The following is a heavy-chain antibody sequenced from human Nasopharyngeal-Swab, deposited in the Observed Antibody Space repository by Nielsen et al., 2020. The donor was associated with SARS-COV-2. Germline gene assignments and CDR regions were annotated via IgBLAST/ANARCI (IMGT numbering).Heavy chain of an antibody. CDR2: IDWDDDK. CDR1: GFSPSTSGMC. D-gene: IGHD6-19*01. J-gene: IGHJ4*02. Sequence: SGPTLVKPTQTLTLTCTFSGFSPSTSGMCVSWIRQPPGKALEWLALIDWDDDKYYSTSLKTRLTISKDTSKNQVVLTMTNMDPVDTATYYCARSTSSIAVAVNFDYWGQGTLVTVSS. CDR3: ARSTSSIAVAVNFDY. V-gene: IGHV2-70*01.